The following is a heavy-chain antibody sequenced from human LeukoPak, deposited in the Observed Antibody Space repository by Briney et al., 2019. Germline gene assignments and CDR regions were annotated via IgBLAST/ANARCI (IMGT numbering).Heavy chain of an antibody. Sequence: PGGSLRLSCAASGFTFSSFGMHWVRQAPGKGLEWVAVIWYDASNKYYADSVKGRFTISRDNPKNTLYLQMNSLRDDDTAVYYCVRGVGVSRFNYLDPWGQGTLVIVSS. CDR1: GFTFSSFG. CDR3: VRGVGVSRFNYLDP. CDR2: IWYDASNK. D-gene: IGHD1-7*01. V-gene: IGHV3-33*01. J-gene: IGHJ5*02.